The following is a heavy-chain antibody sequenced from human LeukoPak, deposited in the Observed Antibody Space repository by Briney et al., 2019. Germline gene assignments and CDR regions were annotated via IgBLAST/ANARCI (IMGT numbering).Heavy chain of an antibody. Sequence: GGSLRLSCAASGFTFSSYAISWVRQAPGQGLEWMGGIIPIFGTANYAQKFQGRVAITADESTSTAYMELSSLRSEDTAVYYCARAFWSGYIFDYWGQGTLVTVSS. CDR1: GFTFSSYA. J-gene: IGHJ4*02. CDR2: IIPIFGTA. D-gene: IGHD3-3*01. V-gene: IGHV1-69*01. CDR3: ARAFWSGYIFDY.